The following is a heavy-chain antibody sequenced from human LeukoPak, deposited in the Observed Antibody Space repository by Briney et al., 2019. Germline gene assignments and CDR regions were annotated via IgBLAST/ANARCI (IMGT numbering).Heavy chain of an antibody. CDR1: GGTFSSYA. Sequence: SVKVSCKASGGTFSSYAISWVRQAPGQGLEWMGRIIPILGIANYAQKFQGRVTITADKSTSTACMELSSLRSEDTAVYYCARGPYYYGSGSSRPVDYWGQGTLVTVSS. CDR3: ARGPYYYGSGSSRPVDY. CDR2: IIPILGIA. D-gene: IGHD3-10*01. V-gene: IGHV1-69*04. J-gene: IGHJ4*02.